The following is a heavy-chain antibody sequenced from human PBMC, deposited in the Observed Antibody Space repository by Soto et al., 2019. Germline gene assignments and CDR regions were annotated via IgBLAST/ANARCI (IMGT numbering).Heavy chain of an antibody. CDR3: SRGSFGYYGP. CDR1: GFMVSEHA. Sequence: GSLRLPFTLSGFMVSEHAMTWVRQAPGKGLEWVRLIRNTPSGWTTAYAASLRSRFTISRDGSESITYLQMNSLKTEDSGVYYCSRGSFGYYGPWGPRTMVTVSS. V-gene: IGHV3-49*04. J-gene: IGHJ4*02. D-gene: IGHD2-2*03. CDR2: IRNTPSGWTT.